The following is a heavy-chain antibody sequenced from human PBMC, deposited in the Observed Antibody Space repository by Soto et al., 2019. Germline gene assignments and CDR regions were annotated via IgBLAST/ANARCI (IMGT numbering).Heavy chain of an antibody. D-gene: IGHD4-17*01. J-gene: IGHJ6*02. CDR2: IIPIFSTA. Sequence: VQLVQSGAEVKKPGSSVKVSCKASGGTFTTSAISWVRQAPGQGLEWMGGIIPIFSTADYAQKFQGRVTITADEFTTTAYMELSSLRSEDTAVYYCARDRPRENYGGNYYYEMDVWGQGTTVTVSS. CDR3: ARDRPRENYGGNYYYEMDV. V-gene: IGHV1-69*12. CDR1: GGTFTTSA.